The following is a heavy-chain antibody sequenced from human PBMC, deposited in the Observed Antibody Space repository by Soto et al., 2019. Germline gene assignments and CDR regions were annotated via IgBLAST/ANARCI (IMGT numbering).Heavy chain of an antibody. V-gene: IGHV4-4*07. D-gene: IGHD1-1*01. CDR2: IYATGTT. Sequence: PSETLSLTCTVSGASISGFYWSWIRKSAGKGLEWIGRIYATGTTDYNPSLKSRVMMSVDTSKKQFSLKLRSVTAADTAVYYCVRDGTKTLRDWCDPWGQGMSVTV. CDR1: GASISGFY. CDR3: VRDGTKTLRDWCDP. J-gene: IGHJ5*02.